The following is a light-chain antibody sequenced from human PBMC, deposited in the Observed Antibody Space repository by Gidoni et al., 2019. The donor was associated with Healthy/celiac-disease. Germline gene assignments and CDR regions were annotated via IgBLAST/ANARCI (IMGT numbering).Light chain of an antibody. J-gene: IGKJ3*01. CDR3: QQSYSTHT. CDR1: QSISSY. CDR2: AAS. V-gene: IGKV1-39*01. Sequence: DIQMTQSPSSLSASVGDRVTITCRASQSISSYLNWYQQKPGKAPKLLIYAASSLQSGVPSRFSGSGSGTDFTLTISSLQPEDFATYYCQQSYSTHTFGPXTKVDIK.